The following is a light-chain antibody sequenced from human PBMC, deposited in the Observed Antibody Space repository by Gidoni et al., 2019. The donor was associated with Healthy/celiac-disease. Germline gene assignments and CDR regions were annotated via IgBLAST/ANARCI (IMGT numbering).Light chain of an antibody. CDR1: SSDVGGYNY. CDR3: SSYTSSSTVV. CDR2: EVS. J-gene: IGLJ2*01. V-gene: IGLV2-14*01. Sequence: ISCTGTSSDVGGYNYVSWYQQHPGKAPKLMIYEVSNRPSGVSNRFSGSKSGNTASLTISGLQAEDEADYYCSSYTSSSTVVFGGGTKLTVL.